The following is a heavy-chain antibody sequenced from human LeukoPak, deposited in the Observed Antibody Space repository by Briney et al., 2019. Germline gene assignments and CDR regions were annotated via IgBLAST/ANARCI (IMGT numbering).Heavy chain of an antibody. J-gene: IGHJ4*02. D-gene: IGHD5-12*01. V-gene: IGHV3-30*18. CDR2: ISYDGSNK. CDR1: GFTFSSYG. Sequence: GGSLRLSCAASGFTFSSYGMHWVRQAPGKGPEWVAVISYDGSNKYYADSVKGRFTISRDNSKNTLYLQMNSLRAEDTAVYYCAKDRGYIVATITYDYWGQGTLVTVSS. CDR3: AKDRGYIVATITYDY.